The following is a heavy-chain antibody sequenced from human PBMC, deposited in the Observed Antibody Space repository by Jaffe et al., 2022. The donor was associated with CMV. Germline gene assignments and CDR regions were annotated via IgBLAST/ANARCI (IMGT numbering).Heavy chain of an antibody. Sequence: QVQLQQWGAGLLKPSETLSLTCAVYGGSFSGYYWSWIRQPPGKGLEWIGEINHSGSTNYNPSLKSRVTISVDTSKNQFSLKLSSVTAADTAVYYCASRMATGFDYWGQGTLVTVSS. V-gene: IGHV4-34*01. CDR3: ASRMATGFDY. D-gene: IGHD5-12*01. CDR1: GGSFSGYY. J-gene: IGHJ4*02. CDR2: INHSGST.